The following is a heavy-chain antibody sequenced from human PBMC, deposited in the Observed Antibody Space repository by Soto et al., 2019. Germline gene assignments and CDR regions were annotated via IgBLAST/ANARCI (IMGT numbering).Heavy chain of an antibody. D-gene: IGHD2-21*01. CDR3: TRRRDWAAVDPLDY. J-gene: IGHJ4*02. V-gene: IGHV3-73*02. Sequence: EVQLVESGGGLVQPGGSLKLSCAASGFAFSDSAMHWVRQASGKGLEWIGRIRGKRGNDGTAYAASVKGRFTISRDDSXTTTYLQMNSRKIEDTAVYYCTRRRDWAAVDPLDYWGQGTLVTVSS. CDR2: IRGKRGNDGT. CDR1: GFAFSDSA.